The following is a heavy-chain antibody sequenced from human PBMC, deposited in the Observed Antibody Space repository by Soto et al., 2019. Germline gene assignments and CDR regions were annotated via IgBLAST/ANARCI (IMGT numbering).Heavy chain of an antibody. CDR3: ARRSGTTIFDF. V-gene: IGHV1-18*04. J-gene: IGHJ4*02. Sequence: QVQLVQSGAEVKKSGASVKVSCKASGYTFSNYGISWVRQAPGQGLEWMGWIRVDSGDTHYAQNFRGRVTMTADTSTTTAYMDLSNLTSDDTAVYFCARRSGTTIFDFWGPGTLVTVSS. CDR2: IRVDSGDT. CDR1: GYTFSNYG. D-gene: IGHD1-1*01.